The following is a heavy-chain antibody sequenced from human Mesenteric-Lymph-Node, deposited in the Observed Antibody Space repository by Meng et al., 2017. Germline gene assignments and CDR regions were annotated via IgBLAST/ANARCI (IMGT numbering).Heavy chain of an antibody. Sequence: GESLKISCAASGFTFDDYGMSWVRQAPGKGLEWVSGINWNGGSTCYADSVKGRFTISRDNAKNSLYLQMDFLRADDTAIYYCATLSRKMVTGDYWGQGTLVTVSS. J-gene: IGHJ4*02. CDR2: INWNGGST. D-gene: IGHD2-21*02. CDR3: ATLSRKMVTGDY. CDR1: GFTFDDYG. V-gene: IGHV3-20*04.